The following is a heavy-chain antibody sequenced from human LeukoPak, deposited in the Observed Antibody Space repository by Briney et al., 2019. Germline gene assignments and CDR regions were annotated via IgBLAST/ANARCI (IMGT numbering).Heavy chain of an antibody. CDR1: GFTFSDYY. V-gene: IGHV3-11*04. J-gene: IGHJ6*04. CDR2: IANTGTTR. D-gene: IGHD3-10*02. CDR3: AELGITMIGGV. Sequence: GGSLRLSCAGSGFTFSDYYMSWIRQAPGKGLEWVSSIANTGTTRYYADSVKGRFTISRDNAKNSLYLQMNSLRAEDTAVYYCAELGITMIGGVWGKGTTVTISS.